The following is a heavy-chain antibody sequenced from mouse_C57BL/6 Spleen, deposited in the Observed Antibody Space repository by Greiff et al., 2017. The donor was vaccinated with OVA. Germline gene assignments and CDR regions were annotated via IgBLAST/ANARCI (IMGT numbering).Heavy chain of an antibody. CDR3: ARQGIYHGYYGYFDY. V-gene: IGHV1-80*01. J-gene: IGHJ2*01. CDR1: GYAFSSYW. CDR2: IYPGDGDT. Sequence: QVQLQQSGAELVKPGASVKISCKASGYAFSSYWMNWVKQRPGKGLEWIGQIYPGDGDTNYNGKFKGKATLTADKSSSTAYMQLSSLTSEDSAVYFCARQGIYHGYYGYFDYWGQGTTLTVSS. D-gene: IGHD2-3*01.